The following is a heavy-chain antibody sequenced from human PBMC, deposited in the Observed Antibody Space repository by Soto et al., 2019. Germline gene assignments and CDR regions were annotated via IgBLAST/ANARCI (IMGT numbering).Heavy chain of an antibody. V-gene: IGHV1-69*06. D-gene: IGHD2-21*02. CDR2: IIPIFGTA. J-gene: IGHJ3*01. CDR1: EGTFRNYA. Sequence: SVKVSCKASEGTFRNYAISWVRQAPGQGLEWMGGIIPIFGTANYAQKFQGRVTITADKSTSTAYMELSSLRSEDTAVYYCVRFPGRGVTGYAIHFWGPGPMLT. CDR3: VRFPGRGVTGYAIHF.